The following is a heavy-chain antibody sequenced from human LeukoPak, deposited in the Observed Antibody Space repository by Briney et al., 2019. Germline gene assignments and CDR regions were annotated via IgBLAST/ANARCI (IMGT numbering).Heavy chain of an antibody. J-gene: IGHJ4*02. CDR2: IYYSGST. CDR3: ASGSVVVTATEIDY. V-gene: IGHV4-39*07. D-gene: IGHD2-21*02. Sequence: PSETLSLTCTVSGGSISTSSYYWGWIRQPPGKGLECIGNIYYSGSTYYNPSLKSRVTISVDTSKNQFSLKLSSVTAADTAVYYCASGSVVVTATEIDYWGQGTLVTVSS. CDR1: GGSISTSSYY.